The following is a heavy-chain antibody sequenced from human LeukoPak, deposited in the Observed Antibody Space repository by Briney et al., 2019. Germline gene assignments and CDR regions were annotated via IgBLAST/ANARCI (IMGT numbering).Heavy chain of an antibody. CDR1: GGSISSYY. J-gene: IGHJ4*02. CDR3: ARDAYYGSGSYYNPLDY. D-gene: IGHD3-10*01. CDR2: IYTSGST. V-gene: IGHV4-4*07. Sequence: PSETLSLTCTVSGGSISSYYWSWIRQPAGKGLEWIGRIYTSGSTNYNPSLKSRVTMSVDTSKNQFSLRLSSVTAADTAVYYCARDAYYGSGSYYNPLDYWGQGTLVTVSS.